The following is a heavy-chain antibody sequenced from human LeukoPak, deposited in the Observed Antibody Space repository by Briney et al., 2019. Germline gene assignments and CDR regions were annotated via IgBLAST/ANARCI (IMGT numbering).Heavy chain of an antibody. CDR1: GLTFSSSG. CDR3: ASRIAGKDYMDV. CDR2: VITTVIST. Sequence: AGGSLRLSCAASGLTFSSSGMRWVRQAPGKGLECVSGVITTVISTYYTDSVKGQFTISRDNSKNTLFLQMNSLRVDDTAIYYCASRIAGKDYMDVWGKGTTVIVSS. D-gene: IGHD2-21*01. J-gene: IGHJ6*03. V-gene: IGHV3-23*01.